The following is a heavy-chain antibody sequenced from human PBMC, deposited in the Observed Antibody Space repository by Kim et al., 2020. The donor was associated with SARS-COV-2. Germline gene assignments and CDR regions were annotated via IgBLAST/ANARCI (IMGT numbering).Heavy chain of an antibody. CDR2: ISSSSYI. V-gene: IGHV3-21*01. Sequence: GGSLRLSCAASGFTFSSYSMNWVRQAPGKGLEWVSSISSSSYIYYADSVKGRFTISRDNAKNSLYLQMNSLRAEDTAVYYCARGGSWAIFFDYWGQGTLVTVSS. CDR3: ARGGSWAIFFDY. J-gene: IGHJ4*02. CDR1: GFTFSSYS. D-gene: IGHD3-3*01.